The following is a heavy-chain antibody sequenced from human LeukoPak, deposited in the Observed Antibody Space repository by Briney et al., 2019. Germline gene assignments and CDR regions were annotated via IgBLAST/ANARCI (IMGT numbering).Heavy chain of an antibody. J-gene: IGHJ4*02. Sequence: PGGSLRLSCAASGFTFSSYSMNWVRQAPGKGLEWVSYISSSSSTIYYADSVKGRFTISRDNAKNSLYLQMNSLRAEDTAVYYCASSFSDDFWSGHFWGQGTLVTVSS. V-gene: IGHV3-48*04. CDR2: ISSSSSTI. CDR1: GFTFSSYS. D-gene: IGHD3-3*01. CDR3: ASSFSDDFWSGHF.